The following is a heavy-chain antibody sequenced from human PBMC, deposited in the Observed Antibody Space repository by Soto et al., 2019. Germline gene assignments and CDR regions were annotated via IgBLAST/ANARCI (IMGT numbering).Heavy chain of an antibody. J-gene: IGHJ4*02. CDR1: GGSFSGYY. D-gene: IGHD2-2*01. V-gene: IGHV4-34*01. CDR3: ARGLYQLLDY. Sequence: SETLSLTCAVYGGSFSGYYWSWIRQPPGKGLEWIGEINHSGSTNYNPSLKSRVTISVDTSKNQFSLKLSSATAADTAVYYCARGLYQLLDYWGQGTLVTVSS. CDR2: INHSGST.